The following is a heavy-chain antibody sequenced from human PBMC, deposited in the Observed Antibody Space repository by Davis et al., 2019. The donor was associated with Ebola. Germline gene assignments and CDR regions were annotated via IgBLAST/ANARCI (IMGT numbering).Heavy chain of an antibody. Sequence: ASVKVSCKASGYSFTNYAIHWVRQAPGQRLEWMGWINAGNGNTEYSQKFQGRVTMTRDTSISTAYMELSRLKSDDTAVYYCARLIRGDSTGYRFDYWGQGTLVTVSS. V-gene: IGHV1-3*01. CDR1: GYSFTNYA. D-gene: IGHD3-22*01. CDR3: ARLIRGDSTGYRFDY. CDR2: INAGNGNT. J-gene: IGHJ4*02.